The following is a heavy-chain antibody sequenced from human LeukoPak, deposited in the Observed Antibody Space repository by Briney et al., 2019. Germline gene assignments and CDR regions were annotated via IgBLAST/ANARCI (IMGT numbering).Heavy chain of an antibody. D-gene: IGHD6-19*01. Sequence: GGSLRLSCAASGFTFTRYWMSWVRQAPGKGLEWVANIKQDGSEKYYVDSVKGRFTISRDNAKNSLYLQMNSLRDEDTAVYYCASEHVAVPGEDWGQGTLVTVSS. CDR2: IKQDGSEK. CDR1: GFTFTRYW. J-gene: IGHJ4*02. CDR3: ASEHVAVPGED. V-gene: IGHV3-7*01.